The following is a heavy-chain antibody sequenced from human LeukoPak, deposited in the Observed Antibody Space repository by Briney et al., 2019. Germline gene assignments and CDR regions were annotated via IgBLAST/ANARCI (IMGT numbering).Heavy chain of an antibody. D-gene: IGHD5-24*01. Sequence: GGSLRLSCAASGFTLRAYTMTWVRQTPGEGLEWVSFITASDSRTNYADSVKGRFTISRDKSKNTLYLKMNSLRAEDTAVYYCARGSSRDGYNPWGQGTLVTVSS. J-gene: IGHJ5*02. V-gene: IGHV3-23*01. CDR3: ARGSSRDGYNP. CDR1: GFTLRAYT. CDR2: ITASDSRT.